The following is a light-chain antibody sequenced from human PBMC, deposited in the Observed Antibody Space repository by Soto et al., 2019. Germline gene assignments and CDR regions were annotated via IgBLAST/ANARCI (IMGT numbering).Light chain of an antibody. CDR1: SSDVGGYKY. J-gene: IGLJ1*01. CDR2: DVN. Sequence: QSVLTQPRSVSGSPGQSVTISCTGSSSDVGGYKYVSWYQQHPAKAPKLMLFDVNERPSGVPDRFSGSKSGNMASLTISGLQAEDEADYYCCSYAGTYRYVFGTGTKVTVL. V-gene: IGLV2-11*01. CDR3: CSYAGTYRYV.